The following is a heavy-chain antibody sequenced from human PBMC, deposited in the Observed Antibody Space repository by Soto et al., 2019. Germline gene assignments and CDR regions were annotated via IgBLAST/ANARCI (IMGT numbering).Heavy chain of an antibody. Sequence: TGGSLRLSCAASEFNFCNYAMSWVRQAPGKGLKWVSAISYGGGTTYYADSVKGPFTISRDNSKNTLYLQMNSLRAEDTAVYYCAKNPGYYYDSTGYHFDYWGQGTLVTVSS. CDR2: ISYGGGTT. CDR3: AKNPGYYYDSTGYHFDY. CDR1: EFNFCNYA. V-gene: IGHV3-23*01. D-gene: IGHD3-22*01. J-gene: IGHJ4*02.